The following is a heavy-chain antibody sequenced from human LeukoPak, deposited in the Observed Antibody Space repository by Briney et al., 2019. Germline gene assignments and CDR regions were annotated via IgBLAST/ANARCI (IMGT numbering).Heavy chain of an antibody. J-gene: IGHJ6*02. D-gene: IGHD6-19*01. V-gene: IGHV3-30*04. Sequence: PGGSLRLSCAASGFTFSSYAMHWVRQAPGKGLGWVAVISYDGSNKYYADSVKGRFTISRDNSKNTLYLQMNSLRAEDTAVYYCARDRGHYGQWLVSSYYYYGMDVWGQGTTVTVSS. CDR3: ARDRGHYGQWLVSSYYYYGMDV. CDR2: ISYDGSNK. CDR1: GFTFSSYA.